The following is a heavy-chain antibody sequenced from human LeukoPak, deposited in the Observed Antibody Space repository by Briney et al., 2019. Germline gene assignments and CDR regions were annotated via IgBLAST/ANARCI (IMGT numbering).Heavy chain of an antibody. D-gene: IGHD1-20*01. V-gene: IGHV3-74*01. CDR2: INADEDRA. Sequence: GGSLRLSCAASGFTFSDYWMHWVRQAPGKGLVWVSHINADEDRAAYADSVKGRFTISRDNTKNSLYLQMNSLRAEDTALYYCAKDNWNDAGFDYWGQGTLVTVSS. J-gene: IGHJ4*02. CDR3: AKDNWNDAGFDY. CDR1: GFTFSDYW.